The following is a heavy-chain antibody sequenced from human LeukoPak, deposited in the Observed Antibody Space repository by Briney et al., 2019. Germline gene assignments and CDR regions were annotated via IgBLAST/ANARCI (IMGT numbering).Heavy chain of an antibody. CDR2: IYYSGST. D-gene: IGHD2-2*01. Sequence: SETLSLTCTVSGGSISSYYWSWIRQPPGRGLEWIGYIYYSGSTNYNPSLKSRVTISVDTSKNQFSLKLSSVTAADTAVYYCARAGYCSSTSCYGDAFDIWGQGTMVTVSS. V-gene: IGHV4-59*01. CDR1: GGSISSYY. CDR3: ARAGYCSSTSCYGDAFDI. J-gene: IGHJ3*02.